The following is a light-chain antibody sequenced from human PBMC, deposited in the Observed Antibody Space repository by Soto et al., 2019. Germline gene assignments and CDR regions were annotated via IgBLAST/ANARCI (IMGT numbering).Light chain of an antibody. CDR2: EVN. V-gene: IGLV2-8*01. CDR1: SSDVGRYNY. Sequence: QSVLTQPPSASGSPGQSVTISCTGTSSDVGRYNYVSWYQQHPGKAPKLMISEVNKRASGVPERFSGSKSGNTASLTVSGLQAEEEAEYYCSSYAGTPFVFGTGTKLTVL. J-gene: IGLJ1*01. CDR3: SSYAGTPFV.